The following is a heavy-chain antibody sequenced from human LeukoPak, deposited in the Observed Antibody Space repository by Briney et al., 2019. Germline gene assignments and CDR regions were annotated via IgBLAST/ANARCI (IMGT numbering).Heavy chain of an antibody. CDR1: GYTFTTYY. Sequence: GASVKVSCKASGYTFTTYYMHWVRQAPGQGLEWMGIVNPSAGSTVYAQKFQGRVTMTRDTSTSTVYMELSSLRSEDTAMYYCARDLASWQFNLDYWGQGTLVTVSS. V-gene: IGHV1-46*01. J-gene: IGHJ4*02. CDR2: VNPSAGST. D-gene: IGHD1-14*01. CDR3: ARDLASWQFNLDY.